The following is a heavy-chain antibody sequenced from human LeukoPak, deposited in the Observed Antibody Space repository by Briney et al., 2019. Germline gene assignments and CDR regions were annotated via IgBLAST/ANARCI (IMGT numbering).Heavy chain of an antibody. J-gene: IGHJ4*02. CDR3: ARRVVVIAIDY. CDR2: IYYSGST. V-gene: IGHV4-39*01. D-gene: IGHD2-21*01. CDR1: GGSISSSSYY. Sequence: SETLSLTCTVSGGSISSSSYYWGWIRQPPEKGLEWIGSIYYSGSTYYNPSLKSRVTISVDTSKNQFSLKLSSVTAADTAVYYCARRVVVIAIDYWGQGTLVTVSS.